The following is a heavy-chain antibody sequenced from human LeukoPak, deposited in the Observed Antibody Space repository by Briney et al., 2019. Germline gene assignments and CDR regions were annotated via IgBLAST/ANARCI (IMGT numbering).Heavy chain of an antibody. CDR2: INPSGGST. V-gene: IGHV1-46*01. CDR3: CVAAAGRRGDWFDP. CDR1: GYTFTSYY. D-gene: IGHD6-13*01. J-gene: IGHJ5*02. Sequence: GASVKVSCKASGYTFTSYYMHWVRQAPGQGLEWMGIINPSGGSTSYAQKFQGRVTMTRDMSTSTVYMELSSLRSEDTAVYYCCVAAAGRRGDWFDPWGQGTLVTVSS.